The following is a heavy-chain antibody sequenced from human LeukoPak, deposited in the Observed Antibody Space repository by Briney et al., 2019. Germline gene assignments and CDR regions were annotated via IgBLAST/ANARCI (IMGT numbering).Heavy chain of an antibody. Sequence: GGSLRLSCGASGFTFSTNAMSWVRQAPGKGLEWVSGVSDGGGHTFYAESVKGRFTVSRDNSKSTLYLRMNSLRAEDTAIYYCTKNQILDDSGSWYAFWGQGTLVTISS. V-gene: IGHV3-23*01. CDR3: TKNQILDDSGSWYAF. J-gene: IGHJ4*02. CDR1: GFTFSTNA. D-gene: IGHD6-13*01. CDR2: VSDGGGHT.